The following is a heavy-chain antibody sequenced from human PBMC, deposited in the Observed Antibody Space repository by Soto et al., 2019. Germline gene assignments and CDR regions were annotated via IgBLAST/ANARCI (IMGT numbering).Heavy chain of an antibody. Sequence: PSETLSLTCTVSGGSISSGGYYWSWIRQPPGKGLECIGYISYSGSTNYNPSLKSRVTISIDTSKNQFSLKLSSVTAADTAVYYCARGSGSYYAYWGQGTLVTVSS. D-gene: IGHD1-26*01. CDR2: ISYSGST. CDR3: ARGSGSYYAY. CDR1: GGSISSGGYY. J-gene: IGHJ4*02. V-gene: IGHV4-61*08.